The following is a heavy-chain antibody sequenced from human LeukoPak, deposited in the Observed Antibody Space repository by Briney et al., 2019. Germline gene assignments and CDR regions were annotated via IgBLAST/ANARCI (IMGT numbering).Heavy chain of an antibody. J-gene: IGHJ3*02. V-gene: IGHV4-59*01. CDR2: IYYSGST. D-gene: IGHD6-13*01. CDR3: AGDRWSSSWFDAFDI. Sequence: SETLSLTCTVSGGSISSYYWSWIRQPPGKGLEWIGYIYYSGSTNYNPSLKSRVTISVDTSKNQFSLKLSSVTAADTAVYYCAGDRWSSSWFDAFDIWGQGTMVTVSS. CDR1: GGSISSYY.